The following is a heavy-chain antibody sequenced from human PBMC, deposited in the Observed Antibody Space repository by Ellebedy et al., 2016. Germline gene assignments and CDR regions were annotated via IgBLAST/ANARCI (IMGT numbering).Heavy chain of an antibody. D-gene: IGHD2-8*01. V-gene: IGHV4-31*03. J-gene: IGHJ3*02. CDR2: IYYSGST. Sequence: SETLSLTXTVSGGSISSGGYYWSWIRQHPGKGLEWIGYIYYSGSTYYNPSLKSRVTISVDTSKNQFSLKLSSVTAADTAVYYCARDAQLMVYAGIDAFDIWGQGTMVTVSS. CDR1: GGSISSGGYY. CDR3: ARDAQLMVYAGIDAFDI.